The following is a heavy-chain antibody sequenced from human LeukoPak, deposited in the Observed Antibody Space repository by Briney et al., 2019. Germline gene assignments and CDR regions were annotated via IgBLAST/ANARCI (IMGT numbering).Heavy chain of an antibody. V-gene: IGHV3-74*01. CDR2: INADGSTA. D-gene: IGHD1-14*01. Sequence: GGSLRLSCAASGFTFGNSWVHWVRQAPGEGLVWVSLINADGSTATYADSVKGRFAISRDNARNTLSLQMNSLTIEDTAVYYCVVVVEPPDSDGFDVWGQGTMITVSS. J-gene: IGHJ3*01. CDR3: VVVVEPPDSDGFDV. CDR1: GFTFGNSW.